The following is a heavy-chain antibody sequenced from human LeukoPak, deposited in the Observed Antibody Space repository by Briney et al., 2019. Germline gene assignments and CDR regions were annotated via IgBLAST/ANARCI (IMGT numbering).Heavy chain of an antibody. CDR2: ISATIGGT. Sequence: GGSLRLSCAASGFTFRNFGMSWVRQAPGKGLEWVSIISATIGGTFYADSVKGRFTISRDNSKNTMYLQMNSLRAEDTAVYYCAKRGGYDSTGYYFDSWGQGTLVTVSS. J-gene: IGHJ4*02. CDR1: GFTFRNFG. D-gene: IGHD3-22*01. CDR3: AKRGGYDSTGYYFDS. V-gene: IGHV3-23*01.